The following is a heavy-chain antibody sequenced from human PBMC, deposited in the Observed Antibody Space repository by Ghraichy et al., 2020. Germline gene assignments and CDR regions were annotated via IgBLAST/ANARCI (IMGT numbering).Heavy chain of an antibody. CDR3: ARDLWTYYYDSSGYAAPNAFDI. D-gene: IGHD3-22*01. CDR2: INSDGSST. Sequence: GESLNISCAASGFTFSSYWMHWVRQAPGKGLVWVSRINSDGSSTSYADSVKGRFTISRDNAKNTLYLQMNSLRAEDTAVYYCARDLWTYYYDSSGYAAPNAFDIWGQGTMVTVSS. CDR1: GFTFSSYW. J-gene: IGHJ3*02. V-gene: IGHV3-74*01.